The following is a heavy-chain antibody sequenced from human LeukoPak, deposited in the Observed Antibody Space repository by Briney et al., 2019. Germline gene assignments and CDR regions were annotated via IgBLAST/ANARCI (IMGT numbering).Heavy chain of an antibody. CDR2: ISHSGST. CDR1: GGSISSTDW. CDR3: ARDLRVWDCSSTSCFQVDY. Sequence: SETLSLTCAVSGGSISSTDWWTWVRQPPGEGLEWIGEISHSGSTHYNPSLKSRVTISVDKSKNQLSLKLTSVTAADTAVYYCARDLRVWDCSSTSCFQVDYWGQGTLVTVSS. V-gene: IGHV4-4*02. J-gene: IGHJ4*02. D-gene: IGHD2-2*01.